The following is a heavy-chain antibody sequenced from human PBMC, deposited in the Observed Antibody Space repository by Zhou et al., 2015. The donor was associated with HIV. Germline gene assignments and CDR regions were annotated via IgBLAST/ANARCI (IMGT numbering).Heavy chain of an antibody. CDR3: ARDLVPAAIAGLDS. V-gene: IGHV3-21*01. CDR1: GFTLSDYS. D-gene: IGHD2-2*01. Sequence: EVQLVESGGGLVKPGGSLRLSCAASGFTLSDYSLSWVRQAPGQGLEWVSSISDYSSYISYADSVQGRFTISRDNAKNSLFLQMNRLRAEDTAFYYCARDLVPAAIAGLDSWGQGTLVTVSS. CDR2: ISDYSSYI. J-gene: IGHJ4*02.